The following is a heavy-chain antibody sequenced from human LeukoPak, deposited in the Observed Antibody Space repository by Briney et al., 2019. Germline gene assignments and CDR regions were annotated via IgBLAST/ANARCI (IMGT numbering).Heavy chain of an antibody. Sequence: PGGSLRLSCAASGFTFSNYAMSWVRQAPGKGLEWVAVISYDGSDKYYADSVKGRFTISRDNSKNTLYLQMNSLRAEDTAVYYCAKSGTRSSWSPRVKTYLDYWGQGTLVTVSS. CDR3: AKSGTRSSWSPRVKTYLDY. V-gene: IGHV3-30*18. D-gene: IGHD6-13*01. J-gene: IGHJ4*02. CDR1: GFTFSNYA. CDR2: ISYDGSDK.